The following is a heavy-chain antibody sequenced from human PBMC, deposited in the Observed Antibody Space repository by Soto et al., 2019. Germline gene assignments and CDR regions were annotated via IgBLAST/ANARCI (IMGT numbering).Heavy chain of an antibody. J-gene: IGHJ4*02. V-gene: IGHV1-24*01. Sequence: ASVKVSCKVSGYTLTELSLHWVRQPPGKGLEWIGGFDPEDAETIFAQKFQGRVTLTEDKSTDTAYMELSSLGSDDTAVYYCATRAYYDYVWGILDFWGQGTPVTVSS. CDR3: ATRAYYDYVWGILDF. D-gene: IGHD3-16*01. CDR2: FDPEDAET. CDR1: GYTLTELS.